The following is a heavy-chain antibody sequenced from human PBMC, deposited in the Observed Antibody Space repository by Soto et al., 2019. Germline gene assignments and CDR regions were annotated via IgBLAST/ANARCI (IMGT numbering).Heavy chain of an antibody. J-gene: IGHJ6*02. CDR2: VFSTGQK. CDR1: GFSLSNPKMG. CDR3: ARMYSWNYGTNHYDAMEV. D-gene: IGHD1-7*01. V-gene: IGHV2-26*01. Sequence: QVTLEESGPVLVKPTETLTLTCAVSGFSLSNPKMGVSWVRQSPGKALEWLAHVFSTGQKSYITSLETRLTISKDTSKSQVVLTMTNMEAVDTATYYCARMYSWNYGTNHYDAMEVWGQGTMVTVSS.